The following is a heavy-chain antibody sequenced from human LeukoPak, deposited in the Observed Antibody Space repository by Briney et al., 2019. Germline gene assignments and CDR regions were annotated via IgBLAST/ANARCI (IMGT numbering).Heavy chain of an antibody. J-gene: IGHJ4*02. D-gene: IGHD3-10*01. V-gene: IGHV3-21*01. CDR3: ARDFIGEGGAGGY. CDR2: ISPTGAHT. CDR1: GFTFSSYT. Sequence: GGSLRLSCAASGFTFSSYTMNWVRQAPGKGLDWISSISPTGAHTFSADSVKGRFTISRDNAKNLLYLQMNSPRTEDTGVYYCARDFIGEGGAGGYWGQGTLVTVSS.